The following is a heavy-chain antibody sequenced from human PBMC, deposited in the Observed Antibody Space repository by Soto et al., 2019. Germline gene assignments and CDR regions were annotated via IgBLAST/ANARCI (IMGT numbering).Heavy chain of an antibody. CDR3: ARASYSGSPLFWFDP. D-gene: IGHD6-6*01. CDR1: GGSISNYY. CDR2: IYYSGST. Sequence: PSETLSLTCTVSGGSISNYYWSWIRQPPGKELEWIGYIYYSGSTNYNPSLKSRVTISVDTSKNQLSLRLSSVTAADTAVYYCARASYSGSPLFWFDPWGHGTLVTV. J-gene: IGHJ5*02. V-gene: IGHV4-59*08.